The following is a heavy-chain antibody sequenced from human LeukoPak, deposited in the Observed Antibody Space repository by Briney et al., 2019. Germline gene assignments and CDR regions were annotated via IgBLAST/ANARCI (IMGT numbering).Heavy chain of an antibody. Sequence: PGRSLRLSCAASGFTFSSYGTHWVRQAPGKGLEWVAVIWYDGSNKYYADSVKGRFTISRDNSKNTLYLQVNSLRAEDTAVYYCAKDRDEGIAAPEFDYWGQGTLVTVSS. J-gene: IGHJ4*02. CDR1: GFTFSSYG. CDR2: IWYDGSNK. D-gene: IGHD6-13*01. V-gene: IGHV3-33*06. CDR3: AKDRDEGIAAPEFDY.